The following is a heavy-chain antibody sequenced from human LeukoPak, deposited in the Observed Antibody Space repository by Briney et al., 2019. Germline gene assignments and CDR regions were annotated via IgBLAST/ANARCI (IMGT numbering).Heavy chain of an antibody. V-gene: IGHV3-66*01. CDR1: EFSVSSNY. J-gene: IGHJ4*02. CDR2: IYSGGST. Sequence: GGSLRLSCAASEFSVSSNYMSWVRQAPGKGLEWVSVIYSGGSTYYADSVKGRFTIFRDNSKNTLYLQMNSLRAEDTAVYYCARDFDDYGDYGGYWGQGTLVTVSS. CDR3: ARDFDDYGDYGGY. D-gene: IGHD4-17*01.